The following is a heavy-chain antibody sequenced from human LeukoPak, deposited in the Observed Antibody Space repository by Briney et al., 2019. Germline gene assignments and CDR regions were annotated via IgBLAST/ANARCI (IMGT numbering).Heavy chain of an antibody. V-gene: IGHV3-30*18. Sequence: GGSLRLSCEASGFTFSSYGMHWVRRAPGKGLEWMTVISHDGCNKYYVDSVKGRFTISRDNSKSTLYLQMNSLRAEDTAVYYCAKEGYYGSGSFPDSWGQGTLVTVSS. CDR3: AKEGYYGSGSFPDS. CDR2: ISHDGCNK. D-gene: IGHD3-10*01. CDR1: GFTFSSYG. J-gene: IGHJ4*02.